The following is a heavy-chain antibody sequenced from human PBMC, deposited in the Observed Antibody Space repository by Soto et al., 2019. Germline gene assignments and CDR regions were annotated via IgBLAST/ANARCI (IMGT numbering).Heavy chain of an antibody. D-gene: IGHD6-19*01. J-gene: IGHJ4*02. Sequence: GGSLRLSCAASGFTFSSYGMHWVRQAPGKGLEWVAVIWYDGSNKYYADSVKGRFTISRDNSKNTLYLQMNSLRAEDTAVYYCARDKYSSGWYAGYWGQGTLVTVSS. CDR1: GFTFSSYG. CDR2: IWYDGSNK. V-gene: IGHV3-33*01. CDR3: ARDKYSSGWYAGY.